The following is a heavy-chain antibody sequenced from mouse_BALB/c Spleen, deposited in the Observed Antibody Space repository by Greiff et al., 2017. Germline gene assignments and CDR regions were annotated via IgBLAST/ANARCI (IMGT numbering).Heavy chain of an antibody. Sequence: EVQLQQSGAELVRSGASVKLSCTASGFNIKDYYMHWVKQRPEQGLEWIGWIDPENGDTEYAPKFQGRATMTADTSSTTAYLQLSSLTSEDTAVYYCNAYGNYYAMDYWGQGTSVTVSS. J-gene: IGHJ4*01. CDR2: IDPENGDT. CDR1: GFNIKDYY. V-gene: IGHV14-4*02. CDR3: NAYGNYYAMDY. D-gene: IGHD2-1*01.